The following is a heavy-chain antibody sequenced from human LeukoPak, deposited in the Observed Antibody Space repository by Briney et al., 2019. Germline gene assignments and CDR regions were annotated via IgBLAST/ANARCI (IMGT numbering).Heavy chain of an antibody. CDR3: ITAYSSGWYAC. CDR1: GFTFSNAW. D-gene: IGHD6-25*01. CDR2: IKSKNDGGTT. V-gene: IGHV3-15*01. J-gene: IGHJ5*01. Sequence: PGGSLRLSCAASGFTFSNAWMSWVRQAPGKGLEWVGRIKSKNDGGTTDYAALVKGRFTISRDDSKDTLYLQMNSLKTEDTAVYYCITAYSSGWYACWGQGTLVTVSS.